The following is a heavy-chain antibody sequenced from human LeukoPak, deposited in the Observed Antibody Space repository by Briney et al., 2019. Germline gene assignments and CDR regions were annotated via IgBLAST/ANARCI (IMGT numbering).Heavy chain of an antibody. J-gene: IGHJ5*02. CDR1: GFTFSSYG. Sequence: PGGSLRLSCAASGFTFSSYGMHCVRQAPGKGLEWVGVIWYDGSNKYYADPVKGRFTISRDNSKNTLYLQMNSLRAEDTAVYYCARDGIAAALYNWFDPWGQGTLVTVSS. CDR3: ARDGIAAALYNWFDP. V-gene: IGHV3-33*01. D-gene: IGHD6-13*01. CDR2: IWYDGSNK.